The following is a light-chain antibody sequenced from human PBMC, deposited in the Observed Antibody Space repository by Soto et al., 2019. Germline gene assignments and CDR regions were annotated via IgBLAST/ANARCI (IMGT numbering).Light chain of an antibody. CDR2: DAS. V-gene: IGKV3-20*01. Sequence: EIVLRQSPATLPLSTGERATLSCRASHILNSSYLAWYQQKPGQAPRLLIYDASSRATGIPDRFSGSGSGTDFTLTISRLEPEDSAVYYCQQYGSSPPITFGQGTRLEMK. CDR3: QQYGSSPPIT. J-gene: IGKJ5*01. CDR1: HILNSSY.